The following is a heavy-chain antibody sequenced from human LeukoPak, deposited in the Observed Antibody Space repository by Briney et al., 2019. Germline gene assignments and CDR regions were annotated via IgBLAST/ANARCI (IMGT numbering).Heavy chain of an antibody. V-gene: IGHV4-59*01. CDR3: AREGYYYGSGSNWFDP. CDR2: IYYSGST. CDR1: GGSISSYY. D-gene: IGHD3-10*01. J-gene: IGHJ5*02. Sequence: PSETLSLTCTVSGGSISSYYWSWIRQPPGKGLEWIGYIYYSGSTNYNPSLKSRVTISVDTSKNQFSLKLSSVTAADTAMYYCAREGYYYGSGSNWFDPWGQGTLVTVSS.